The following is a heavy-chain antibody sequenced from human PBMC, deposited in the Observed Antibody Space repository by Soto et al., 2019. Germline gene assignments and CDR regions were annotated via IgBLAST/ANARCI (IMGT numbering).Heavy chain of an antibody. Sequence: SETLSLTCTVSGGSISSYYWSWIRQPPGKGLEWIGYIYYSGSTNYNPSLKSRVTISVDTSKNQFSLKLSSVTAADTAVYYCARAPTYSSGWYQRPIHFDYWGQGTLVTVSS. J-gene: IGHJ4*02. D-gene: IGHD6-19*01. CDR3: ARAPTYSSGWYQRPIHFDY. CDR1: GGSISSYY. V-gene: IGHV4-59*01. CDR2: IYYSGST.